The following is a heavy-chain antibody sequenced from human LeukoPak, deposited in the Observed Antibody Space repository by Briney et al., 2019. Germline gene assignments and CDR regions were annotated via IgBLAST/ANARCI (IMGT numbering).Heavy chain of an antibody. CDR2: IYLDGSKI. J-gene: IGHJ4*02. V-gene: IGHV3-33*01. D-gene: IGHD3-10*01. CDR3: VRGDSGSVIRGVLHY. Sequence: GRSLRLSCTASGFTLSSYAIHWVRQAPGKGLEWVSVIYLDGSKIYYADSVKGRFTLSRDNSKNTLYLQMNSLIAEDTAVYYCVRGDSGSVIRGVLHYWGQGALVTVSS. CDR1: GFTLSSYA.